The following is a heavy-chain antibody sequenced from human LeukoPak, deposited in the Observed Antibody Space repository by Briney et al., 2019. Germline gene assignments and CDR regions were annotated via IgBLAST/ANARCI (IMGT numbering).Heavy chain of an antibody. CDR2: IIPIFGTA. V-gene: IGHV1-69*13. CDR3: ARPVRDLELRDAFDI. Sequence: SVKVSCKASGGTFSSYAISWVRQAPGQGLEWMGGIIPIFGTANYAQKFQGRVTITADESTSTAYMELSSLRSEDTAVYYCARPVRDLELRDAFDIWGQGTMVTVSS. D-gene: IGHD1-26*01. CDR1: GGTFSSYA. J-gene: IGHJ3*02.